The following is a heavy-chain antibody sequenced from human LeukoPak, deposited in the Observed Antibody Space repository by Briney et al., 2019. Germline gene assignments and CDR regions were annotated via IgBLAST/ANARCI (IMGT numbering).Heavy chain of an antibody. D-gene: IGHD3-16*02. CDR1: GGSISSYY. J-gene: IGHJ4*02. CDR3: ARQNYVWGSYRYHFDY. CDR2: IYYSGST. Sequence: SETLSPTCTVSGGSISSYYWSWIRQPPGKGLEWIGYIYYSGSTNYNPSLKSRVTISVDTSKNQFSLKLSSVTAADTAVYYCARQNYVWGSYRYHFDYWGQGTLVTVSS. V-gene: IGHV4-59*08.